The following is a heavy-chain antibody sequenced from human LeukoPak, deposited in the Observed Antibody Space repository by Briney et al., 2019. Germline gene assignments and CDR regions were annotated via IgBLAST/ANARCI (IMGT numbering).Heavy chain of an antibody. CDR2: IIPIFGTA. J-gene: IGHJ3*02. Sequence: SVKVSCKASGGTFSSYAISWVRQAPGQGLEWMGGIIPIFGTANYAQKFQGRVTITADESTSTAYMELSSLRSEDTAVCYCARGQIAVARITKAGAFDIWGQGTMVTVSS. V-gene: IGHV1-69*13. CDR3: ARGQIAVARITKAGAFDI. CDR1: GGTFSSYA. D-gene: IGHD6-19*01.